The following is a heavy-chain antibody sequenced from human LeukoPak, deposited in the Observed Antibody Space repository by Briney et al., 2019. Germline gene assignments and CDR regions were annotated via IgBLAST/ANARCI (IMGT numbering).Heavy chain of an antibody. CDR1: GGSISSSSYY. CDR2: IYYSGST. CDR3: ARRGPAVPDYFDY. D-gene: IGHD2-2*01. J-gene: IGHJ4*02. V-gene: IGHV4-39*01. Sequence: PSETLSLTCTVSGGSISSSSYYWGWIRQPPGKGLEWIGSIYYSGSTYYNPSLKSRVTISVDTSKNQFSLKLSSVTAADTAVYYCARRGPAVPDYFDYWGQGTLVTVSS.